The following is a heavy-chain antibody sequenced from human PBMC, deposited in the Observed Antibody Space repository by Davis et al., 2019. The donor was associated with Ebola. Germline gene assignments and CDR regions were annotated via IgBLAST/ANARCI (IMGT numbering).Heavy chain of an antibody. CDR2: INAGDGST. D-gene: IGHD6-19*01. Sequence: ASVKVSCKASEYTFIKYAIHWVRQAPGQRLEWMGGINAGDGSTKYSENFQGRLTVTRDTSASTAYMELYSLRSEDMAVYYCARGRTVTDTRGLSWFDPWGQGTLVTVSS. CDR1: EYTFIKYA. J-gene: IGHJ5*02. CDR3: ARGRTVTDTRGLSWFDP. V-gene: IGHV1-3*01.